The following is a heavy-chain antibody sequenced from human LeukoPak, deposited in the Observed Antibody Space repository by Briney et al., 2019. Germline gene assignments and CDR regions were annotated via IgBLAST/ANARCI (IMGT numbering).Heavy chain of an antibody. D-gene: IGHD2-21*02. J-gene: IGHJ4*02. CDR3: ARDFTGTDCGGDCNDY. CDR2: ISSSSSYI. V-gene: IGHV3-21*01. CDR1: GFTCSSYS. Sequence: GGSLRLXCAASGFTCSSYSMNWVRQAPGKGLEWVSSISSSSSYIYYADSVKGRFTISRDNAKNSLYLQMNSLRAEDTAVYYCARDFTGTDCGGDCNDYWGQGTLVTVSS.